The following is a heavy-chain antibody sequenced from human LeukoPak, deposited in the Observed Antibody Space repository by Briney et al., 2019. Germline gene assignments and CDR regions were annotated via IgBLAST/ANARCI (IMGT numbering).Heavy chain of an antibody. CDR2: ISTNGGST. J-gene: IGHJ4*02. Sequence: GGSLRLSCAASGFTFSSYTGFWVRQAPGKGLEYVSAISTNGGSTYYANSVKGRFTISRDNSKNTLYLQMGSLRGEDMAVYYCARGSARDGFNFWGQGTLVTVSS. CDR1: GFTFSSYT. D-gene: IGHD5-24*01. CDR3: ARGSARDGFNF. V-gene: IGHV3-64*01.